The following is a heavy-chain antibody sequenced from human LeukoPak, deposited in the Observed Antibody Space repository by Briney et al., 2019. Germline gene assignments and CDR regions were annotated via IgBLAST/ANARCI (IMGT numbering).Heavy chain of an antibody. D-gene: IGHD5-12*01. J-gene: IGHJ6*03. CDR3: AKGGGYEAQYYYYYLDA. V-gene: IGHV3-30*02. CDR1: GFTFSSYG. CDR2: IRYDGSNK. Sequence: GGSLRLSCAASGFTFSSYGMYWVRQAPGKGLEWVAFIRYDGSNKYYADSVEGRFTVSRDNSKNTLYLQMKSLRAEDTAVYYCAKGGGYEAQYYYYYLDAWGKGTTVTISS.